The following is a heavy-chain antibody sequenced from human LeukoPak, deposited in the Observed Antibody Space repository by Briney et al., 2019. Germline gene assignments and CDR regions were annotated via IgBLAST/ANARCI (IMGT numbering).Heavy chain of an antibody. CDR1: GFTFSSYS. CDR3: ARGPGGYHNY. Sequence: KAGGSLRLSCAASGFTFSSYSMNWVRQAAGKGLEWVSSISSSSSYIYYADSVKGRFTITRDNAKNSLYLQMNSLRAEDTAGYYCARGPGGYHNYGGQGTLVTVSS. J-gene: IGHJ4*02. V-gene: IGHV3-21*01. D-gene: IGHD5-12*01. CDR2: ISSSSSYI.